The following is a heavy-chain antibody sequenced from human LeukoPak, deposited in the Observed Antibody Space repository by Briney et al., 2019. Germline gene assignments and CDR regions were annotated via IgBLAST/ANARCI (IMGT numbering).Heavy chain of an antibody. V-gene: IGHV4-39*01. J-gene: IGHJ4*02. CDR3: ARHSWIQLWLYYFDY. CDR2: IYYSGST. Sequence: SETLSLTCTVSGGSISSSSYYWGWIRQPPGKGLEWIGSIYYSGSTYYNPSLKSRVTISVDTSKNQFSLKLSSVTAADTAVYYCARHSWIQLWLYYFDYWGQRPWSPSPQ. CDR1: GGSISSSSYY. D-gene: IGHD5-18*01.